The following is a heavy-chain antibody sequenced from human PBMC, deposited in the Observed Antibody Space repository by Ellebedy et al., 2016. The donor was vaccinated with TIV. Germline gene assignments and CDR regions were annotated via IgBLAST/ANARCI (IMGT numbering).Heavy chain of an antibody. V-gene: IGHV1-18*01. J-gene: IGHJ4*02. CDR2: ISAYNGNT. D-gene: IGHD3-3*01. CDR3: ARSPVHNFWSGYYPIDY. CDR1: GYTFTSYG. Sequence: ASVTVSCXASGYTFTSYGISWVRPAPGQGLEWMGWISAYNGNTNYAQKLQGRVTMTTDTSTSTAYMELRSLRSDDTAVYYCARSPVHNFWSGYYPIDYWGQGTLVTVSS.